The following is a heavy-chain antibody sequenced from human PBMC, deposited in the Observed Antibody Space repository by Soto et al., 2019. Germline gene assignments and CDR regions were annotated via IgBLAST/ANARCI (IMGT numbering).Heavy chain of an antibody. CDR3: AKLDSSGYPGAFDI. D-gene: IGHD3-22*01. Sequence: GGSLRLSCAASGFTFDDYAMHWVRQAPGKGLEWVSGISWNSGSIGYADSVKGRFTISRDNAKNSLYLQMNSLRAEDTALYYCAKLDSSGYPGAFDIWGQGTMVTVSS. CDR2: ISWNSGSI. CDR1: GFTFDDYA. V-gene: IGHV3-9*01. J-gene: IGHJ3*02.